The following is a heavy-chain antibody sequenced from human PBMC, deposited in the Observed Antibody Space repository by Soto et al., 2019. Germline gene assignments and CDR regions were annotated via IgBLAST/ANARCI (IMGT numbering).Heavy chain of an antibody. D-gene: IGHD6-19*01. V-gene: IGHV3-23*01. CDR2: ISGSGGST. Sequence: EVHLLESGGGLVQPGGSLRLSCAAFGFSFAGYSTMSRVRQAPGKGLEWVSSISGSGGSTYYADSVKGRFTISRDNSKNTLYLQMNALSAEDTAFYYCAKDRGGFAGGWEYFDYWGQGALVTVSS. CDR1: GFSFAGYST. J-gene: IGHJ4*02. CDR3: AKDRGGFAGGWEYFDY.